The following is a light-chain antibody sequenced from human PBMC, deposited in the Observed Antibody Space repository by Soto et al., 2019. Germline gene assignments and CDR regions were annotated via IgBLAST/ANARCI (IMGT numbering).Light chain of an antibody. J-gene: IGKJ1*01. CDR1: QSVGSY. V-gene: IGKV3-11*01. Sequence: EIVLTQSPATLSLSPGERATLSRRASQSVGSYLAWYQQKPGQAPRLLIYDASNRATGIPARFSGSGSRTDFTLTISSLEPEDFAVYYCQQRSNWPPWTFGQGTRWIS. CDR2: DAS. CDR3: QQRSNWPPWT.